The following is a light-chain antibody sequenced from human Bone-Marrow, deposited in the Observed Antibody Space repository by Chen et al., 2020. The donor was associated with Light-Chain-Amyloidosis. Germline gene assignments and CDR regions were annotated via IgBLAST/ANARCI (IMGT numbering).Light chain of an antibody. CDR3: SSYTITNTLV. V-gene: IGLV2-14*01. CDR1: SSAVGGDNH. Sequence: QSALTQPASVSGSPGQSSTISCTGTSSAVGGDNHVSCYQQHPDKPPKLLIYEVTNRPSWVPDRFSGSKSDNTASLTISGLQTEDEADYFCSSYTITNTLVFGSGTRVTVL. CDR2: EVT. J-gene: IGLJ1*01.